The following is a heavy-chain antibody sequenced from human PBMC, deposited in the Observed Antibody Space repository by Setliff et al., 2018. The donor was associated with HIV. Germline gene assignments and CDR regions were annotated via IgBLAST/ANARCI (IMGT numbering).Heavy chain of an antibody. CDR1: GYRFATYA. D-gene: IGHD3-22*01. CDR2: INTNTGEA. Sequence: ASVKVSCKASGYRFATYAMNWVRQAPGQGLEWVGWINTNTGEATHAQAFTGRFVFSLDTSVSTAYLQISSLKAEDTAVYYCARELGRGNHGSGSYYYDSSGYYYEGIIDYWGQGTLVTVSS. J-gene: IGHJ4*02. CDR3: ARELGRGNHGSGSYYYDSSGYYYEGIIDY. V-gene: IGHV7-4-1*02.